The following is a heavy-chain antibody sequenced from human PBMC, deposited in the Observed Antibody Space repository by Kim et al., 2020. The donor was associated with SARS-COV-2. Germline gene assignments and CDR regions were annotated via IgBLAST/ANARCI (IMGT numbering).Heavy chain of an antibody. CDR3: MRGVIGFDP. J-gene: IGHJ5*02. CDR2: GTT. D-gene: IGHD3-16*02. V-gene: IGHV3-49*02. Sequence: GTTEDAASVKGRFTISRDDSKSIAYLQMNSLKTEDTAVYYCMRGVIGFDPWGQGTLVTVSS.